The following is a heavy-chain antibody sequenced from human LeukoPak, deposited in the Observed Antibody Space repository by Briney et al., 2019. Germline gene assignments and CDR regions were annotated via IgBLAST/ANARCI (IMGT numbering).Heavy chain of an antibody. CDR1: GFTFSSYG. V-gene: IGHV3-23*01. D-gene: IGHD6-13*01. J-gene: IGHJ4*02. CDR3: ATQGVAAAGTDY. Sequence: QPGGSLRLSCAASGFTFSSYGMSWVRQAPGKGLERVSAISGSGGSTYYADSVKGRFTISRDNSKNTLYLQMNSLRAEDTAVYYCATQGVAAAGTDYWGQGTLVTVSS. CDR2: ISGSGGST.